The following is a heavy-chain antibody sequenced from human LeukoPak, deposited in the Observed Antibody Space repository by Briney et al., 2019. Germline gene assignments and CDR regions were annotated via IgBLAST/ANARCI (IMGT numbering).Heavy chain of an antibody. CDR3: ARDEYSSGWFDY. V-gene: IGHV4-59*01. J-gene: IGHJ4*02. Sequence: SETLSLTCTVSGGSISSYYWSWIRQPPGKGLEWIGYIYYSGSTNYNPSLRSRVTISVDTSKNQFSLKLSSVTAADTAVYYCARDEYSSGWFDYWGQGTLVTVSS. CDR2: IYYSGST. CDR1: GGSISSYY. D-gene: IGHD6-19*01.